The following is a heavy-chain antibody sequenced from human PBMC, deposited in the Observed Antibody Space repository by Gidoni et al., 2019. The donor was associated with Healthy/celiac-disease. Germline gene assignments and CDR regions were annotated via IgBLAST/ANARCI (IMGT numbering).Heavy chain of an antibody. CDR2: IYWDDDK. D-gene: IGHD6-19*01. CDR3: AHSQLYSSGGWGQY. V-gene: IGHV2-5*02. Sequence: QITLKESGPTLQQPPQPLTLSSTFPGFALGTSGVGVGWIRQPPGKALEWLALIYWDDDKRYSPSLKSRLTITKDTSKNQVVLTMTNMDPVDTATYYCAHSQLYSSGGWGQYWGQGTLVTVSS. J-gene: IGHJ4*02. CDR1: GFALGTSGVG.